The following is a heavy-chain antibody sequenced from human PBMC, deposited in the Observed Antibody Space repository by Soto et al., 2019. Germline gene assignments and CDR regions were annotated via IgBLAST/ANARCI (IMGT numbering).Heavy chain of an antibody. D-gene: IGHD4-17*01. CDR1: GGSISSGGYS. Sequence: QLQLQESGSGLVKPSQTLSLTCAVSGGSISSGGYSWIWIRQPPGKGLEWIGYIYHSGSSDYNPSLESRVTISVDRSKNQFSLKLSSVTAADTAVYYCASGLVTTLHYWGQGTLVTVSS. V-gene: IGHV4-30-2*01. CDR3: ASGLVTTLHY. CDR2: IYHSGSS. J-gene: IGHJ4*02.